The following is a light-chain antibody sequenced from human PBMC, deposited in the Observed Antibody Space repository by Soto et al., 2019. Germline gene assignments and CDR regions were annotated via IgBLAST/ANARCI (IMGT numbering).Light chain of an antibody. CDR2: QTS. CDR1: QYINTR. J-gene: IGKJ1*01. V-gene: IGKV3-20*01. Sequence: DIVLTQPPATLSSFPGDRVTLSCRASQYINTRLAWYQHRPGQAPRLLIYQTSIRAAGIPARFSGSGSGTEFTLTISRLEPEDFAVYYCQHYGSSRWTFGQGTKVDIK. CDR3: QHYGSSRWT.